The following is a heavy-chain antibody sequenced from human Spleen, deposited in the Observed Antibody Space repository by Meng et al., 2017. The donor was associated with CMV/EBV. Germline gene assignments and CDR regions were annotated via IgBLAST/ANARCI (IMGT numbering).Heavy chain of an antibody. D-gene: IGHD5-18*01. J-gene: IGHJ4*02. CDR3: ARDVTPDY. V-gene: IGHV4-61*01. CDR1: GGSVSSGSYY. CDR2: IYYSGNT. Sequence: SETLSLTCTVSGGSVSSGSYYWSWIRQSPGKGLEWIGQIYYSGNTKYNPSLKSRVTISVDTSNNQYSLKLSSLTAADTAVYYCARDVTPDYWGQGTLVTVSS.